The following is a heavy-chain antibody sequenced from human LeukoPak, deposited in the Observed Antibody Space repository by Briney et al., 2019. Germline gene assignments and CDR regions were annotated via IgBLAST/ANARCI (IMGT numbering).Heavy chain of an antibody. CDR3: ARRVFGGNCYYDY. CDR2: IRNKANSYTT. D-gene: IGHD4-23*01. J-gene: IGHJ4*02. CDR1: GFTFSDHY. V-gene: IGHV3-72*01. Sequence: PGGSLRLSCAASGFTFSDHYMDWVRQAPGKGLEWVGRIRNKANSYTTDYAASVKGRFTISRDDSKNPLYLQMNSLKTEDTAVYYCARRVFGGNCYYDYWGQGALVTVSS.